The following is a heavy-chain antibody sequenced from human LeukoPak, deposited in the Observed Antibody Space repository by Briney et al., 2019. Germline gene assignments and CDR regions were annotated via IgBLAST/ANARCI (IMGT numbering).Heavy chain of an antibody. Sequence: PGGSLRLSCAASAFTFVNFNLNWIRQAPGKGLEWISYIRGSSTTIYYADSVKGRFTISRDNARNSLYLQMNDLRAEDTGVYFCARDARSHCGTDACYGPYFDYWGQGSLVTVSS. D-gene: IGHD2-2*01. CDR3: ARDARSHCGTDACYGPYFDY. CDR2: IRGSSTTI. CDR1: AFTFVNFN. V-gene: IGHV3-48*01. J-gene: IGHJ4*02.